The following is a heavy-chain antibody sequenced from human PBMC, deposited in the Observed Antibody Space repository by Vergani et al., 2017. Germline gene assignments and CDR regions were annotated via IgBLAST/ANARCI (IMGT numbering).Heavy chain of an antibody. J-gene: IGHJ6*02. V-gene: IGHV4-61*02. D-gene: IGHD3-10*01. CDR2: VYTSGMT. Sequence: QVQLQESGPRLVRPSQTLSLTCTVSGGSINTGAYYWSWIRQPAGKGLEWIGRVYTSGMTNYNPSLKSRVTILVDRSKSQLSLKLTSVTAGDTAVYFCARELSYYYGSGSDDYNPYYYEGMAVWVPGTTVTVSS. CDR1: GGSINTGAYY. CDR3: ARELSYYYGSGSDDYNPYYYEGMAV.